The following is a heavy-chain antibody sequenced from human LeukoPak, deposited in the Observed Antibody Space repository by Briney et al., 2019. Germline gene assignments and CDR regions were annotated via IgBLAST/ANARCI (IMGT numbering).Heavy chain of an antibody. J-gene: IGHJ5*02. CDR3: AKHLDYGGNSGCSGT. V-gene: IGHV3-23*01. CDR2: ISGSGGST. CDR1: GFTFSSYA. D-gene: IGHD4-17*01. Sequence: GGALRLSCAASGFTFSSYAMSWVCQAPGKGLEWVSAISGSGGSTYYADSVKGRFTISRDNSKNTLYLQMNSLRAEDTAVYYCAKHLDYGGNSGCSGTWGQGTLVTVSS.